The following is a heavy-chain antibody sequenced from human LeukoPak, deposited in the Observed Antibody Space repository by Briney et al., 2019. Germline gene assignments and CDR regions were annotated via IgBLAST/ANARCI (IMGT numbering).Heavy chain of an antibody. V-gene: IGHV1-2*02. CDR2: INPNSGGT. J-gene: IGHJ5*02. CDR3: ARDGSGSYYKNWFDP. CDR1: GYTFTGYY. D-gene: IGHD3-10*01. Sequence: GASVKVSCKASGYTFTGYYMRWVRQAPGQGLEWMGWINPNSGGTNYAQKFQGRVTMTRDTSISTAYMELSRLRSDDTAVYYCARDGSGSYYKNWFDPWGQGTLVTVSS.